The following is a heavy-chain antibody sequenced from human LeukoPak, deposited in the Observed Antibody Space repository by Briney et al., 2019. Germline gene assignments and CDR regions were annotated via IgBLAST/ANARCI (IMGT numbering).Heavy chain of an antibody. CDR2: IYYSGTT. CDR3: ARQNPAAAGQGLDY. J-gene: IGHJ4*02. V-gene: IGHV4-59*08. D-gene: IGHD6-13*01. Sequence: SETLSPTCTVSGGSIISYYWSWVRQPPGKGLEWIGYIYYSGTTNYSPSLKSRLTISVDTSKNQFSLKLASATAADTAVYYCARQNPAAAGQGLDYWGQGTLVTVSS. CDR1: GGSIISYY.